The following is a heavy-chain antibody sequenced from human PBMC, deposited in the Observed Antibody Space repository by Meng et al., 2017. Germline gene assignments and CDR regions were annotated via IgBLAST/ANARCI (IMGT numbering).Heavy chain of an antibody. V-gene: IGHV3-64*01. CDR1: GFTFSSYA. CDR2: ISCNGGST. D-gene: IGHD3-22*01. Sequence: GESLKISCAASGFTFSSYAMHWVRQAPGKGLEYVSAISCNGGSTYYANSVKGRFTISRDNSKNTLYLQMGSLRAEDMAVYYCTRGLQGYYDSSGYEAPFFDIWGQGTMVTVSS. CDR3: TRGLQGYYDSSGYEAPFFDI. J-gene: IGHJ3*02.